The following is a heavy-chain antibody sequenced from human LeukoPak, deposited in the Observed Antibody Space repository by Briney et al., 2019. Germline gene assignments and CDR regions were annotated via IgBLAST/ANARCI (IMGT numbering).Heavy chain of an antibody. CDR3: ARGPYYYDSSGYYRY. CDR1: GYTFTSYY. J-gene: IGHJ4*02. D-gene: IGHD3-22*01. CDR2: INPSGGST. Sequence: ASVKVSCKASGYTFTSYYMHWVRQAPGQGLEWMGIINPSGGSTSYAQKFQGRVTMTRDTSISTAYMELSRLRSDDTAVYYCARGPYYYDSSGYYRYWGQGTLVTVSS. V-gene: IGHV1-46*01.